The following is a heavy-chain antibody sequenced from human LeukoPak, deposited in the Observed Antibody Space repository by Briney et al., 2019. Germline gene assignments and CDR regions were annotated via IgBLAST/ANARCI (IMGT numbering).Heavy chain of an antibody. J-gene: IGHJ3*02. V-gene: IGHV1-69*13. Sequence: ASVKVSCKASGGTFSSYAISWVRQAPGQGLEWMGGIIPIFGTANYAQKFQGRVTITADESTSTAYMELSRLRSDDTAVYYCARDRNTVTTLANDAFDIWGQGTMVTVSS. CDR3: ARDRNTVTTLANDAFDI. CDR1: GGTFSSYA. CDR2: IIPIFGTA. D-gene: IGHD4-17*01.